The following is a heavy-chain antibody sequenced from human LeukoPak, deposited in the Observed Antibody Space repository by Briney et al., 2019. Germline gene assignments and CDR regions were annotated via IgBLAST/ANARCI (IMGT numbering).Heavy chain of an antibody. CDR3: ARGPNWDYGDY. CDR2: IYYSGST. CDR1: GGSISSSSYY. D-gene: IGHD4-17*01. J-gene: IGHJ4*02. V-gene: IGHV4-39*07. Sequence: PSETLSLTCTVSGGSISSSSYYWGWIRQPPGKGLEWIGSIYYSGSTYYNPSLKSRVTISVDTSKNQFSLKLSSVTAADTAVYYCARGPNWDYGDYWGQGTLVTVSS.